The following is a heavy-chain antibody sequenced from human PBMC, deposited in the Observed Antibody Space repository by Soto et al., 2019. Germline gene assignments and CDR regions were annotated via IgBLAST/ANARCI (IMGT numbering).Heavy chain of an antibody. CDR2: INADNGNT. V-gene: IGHV1-18*01. J-gene: IGHJ6*02. CDR1: GYTFNTYG. Sequence: QVQLVQSAAEVKKPGASVKVSCKASGYTFNTYGITWVRQAPGKGLDWMGRINADNGNTNPAQKVQGRVTMTTATSTRTAYMELRSLKSYVTAVYSCARWVTATGPGEVGVWGHGTNVTVSS. D-gene: IGHD1-1*01. CDR3: ARWVTATGPGEVGV.